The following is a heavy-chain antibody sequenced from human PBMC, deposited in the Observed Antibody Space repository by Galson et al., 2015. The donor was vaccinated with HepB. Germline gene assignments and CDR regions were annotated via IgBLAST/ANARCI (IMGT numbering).Heavy chain of an antibody. Sequence: SLRLSCAVSGFTFSDHDMDWVRQAPGKGLEWVGRTRNKAHGYTTEYAASVRGRFIISRDDSKDSLHLQLNSLKTEDTAVYFCTRAYYDSSGYYIPDYWGQGTLVTVSS. CDR2: TRNKAHGYTT. D-gene: IGHD3-22*01. CDR3: TRAYYDSSGYYIPDY. V-gene: IGHV3-72*01. CDR1: GFTFSDHD. J-gene: IGHJ4*02.